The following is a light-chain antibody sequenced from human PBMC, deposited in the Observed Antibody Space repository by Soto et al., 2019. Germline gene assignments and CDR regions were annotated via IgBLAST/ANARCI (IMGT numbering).Light chain of an antibody. CDR1: HSDIGNYNY. Sequence: QSVLTQPASVSGSPGQSITISCTGTHSDIGNYNYVSWYQHLPGKAPKLMIYDVGSRPSGVSSRFSGSKSGNTASLAISGLQAEDEADYYCNSYREDHPRFYVFGTGTKV. CDR2: DVG. J-gene: IGLJ1*01. V-gene: IGLV2-14*03. CDR3: NSYREDHPRFYV.